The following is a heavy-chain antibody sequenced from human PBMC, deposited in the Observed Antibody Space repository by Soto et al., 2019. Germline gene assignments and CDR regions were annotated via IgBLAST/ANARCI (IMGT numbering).Heavy chain of an antibody. CDR2: MNPDSGST. D-gene: IGHD6-19*01. J-gene: IGHJ1*01. Sequence: ASVKVSCKPSGYPFTSYHVNWVRQAPGQGLEWIGWMNPDSGSTDYALKFQGRLTMTRNTSMSTAYLELRSLTSEDTAIYYCARGRFSSKGYDSGWYIHHWGQGTQVTVSS. CDR1: GYPFTSYH. CDR3: ARGRFSSKGYDSGWYIHH. V-gene: IGHV1-8*01.